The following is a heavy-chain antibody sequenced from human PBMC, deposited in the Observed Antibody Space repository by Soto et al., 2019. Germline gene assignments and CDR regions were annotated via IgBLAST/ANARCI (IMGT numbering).Heavy chain of an antibody. CDR2: VNTDGSAT. CDR1: GFPFSRSF. J-gene: IGHJ4*02. V-gene: IGHV3-74*01. Sequence: GGSLRLSCAASGFPFSRSFMHWVRQAPGKGLVWVARVNTDGSATVYAGSVKGRFTISRDNVRNKVSLEMNDLRAEDTAVYFCVREPGAFISTWSYRFESWGQGTLVTVSS. CDR3: VREPGAFISTWSYRFES. D-gene: IGHD2-2*01.